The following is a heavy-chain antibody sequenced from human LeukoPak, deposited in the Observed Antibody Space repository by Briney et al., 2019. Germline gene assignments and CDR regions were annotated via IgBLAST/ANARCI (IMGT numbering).Heavy chain of an antibody. CDR1: GDFITAYY. V-gene: IGHV4-59*01. Sequence: SETLPLTCTASGDFITAYYWSWIRQPPGKGLEWIGYVYYTGSTEYNPSLRSRVTISLEMSKQQFSLTLTSVTAADTAVYYCASNTGTVFDYWGQGALVTVSS. J-gene: IGHJ4*02. CDR3: ASNTGTVFDY. CDR2: VYYTGST. D-gene: IGHD7-27*01.